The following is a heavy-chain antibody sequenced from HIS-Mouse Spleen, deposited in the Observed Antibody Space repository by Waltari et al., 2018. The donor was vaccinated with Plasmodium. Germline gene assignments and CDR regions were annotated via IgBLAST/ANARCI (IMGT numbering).Heavy chain of an antibody. J-gene: IGHJ3*02. CDR1: GFTFSSYG. CDR2: IWYDGSNK. CDR3: AKVAKGTRDAFDI. V-gene: IGHV3-33*06. Sequence: QVQLVESGGGVVKPGRSLRLSCAAYGFTFSSYGMPWVRQAPGKGLEWVAVIWYDGSNKYYEDAVKGRFTSSRDNSKNTLYLQMNSLRAEDTAVYYCAKVAKGTRDAFDIWGQGTMVTVSS. D-gene: IGHD1-1*01.